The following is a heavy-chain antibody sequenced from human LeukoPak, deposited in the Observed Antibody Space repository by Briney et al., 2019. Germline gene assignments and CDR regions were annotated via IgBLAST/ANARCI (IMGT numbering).Heavy chain of an antibody. V-gene: IGHV3-21*01. CDR3: AREPGGWEMVRGVITNPMDV. J-gene: IGHJ6*02. CDR1: GLPYRSYA. CDR2: ISNSRSYI. Sequence: GGPLTLSCAPSGLPYRSYAMRWVRPAPGKALEWVSSISNSRSYIHHADPVKGRFTISRDNAKNSLYLQMNSLRAEDTAVHYCAREPGGWEMVRGVITNPMDVWGQGTTVTVSS. D-gene: IGHD3-10*01.